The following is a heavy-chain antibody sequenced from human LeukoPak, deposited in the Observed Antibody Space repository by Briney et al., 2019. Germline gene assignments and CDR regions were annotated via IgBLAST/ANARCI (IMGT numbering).Heavy chain of an antibody. Sequence: ASVKVSCKASGYTFTGYYMHWVRQAPGQGPEWMGWINPNSGGTNYAQKFQGRVTMTRDTSISTAYMELSRLRSDDTAVYYCARSLRDGYNVQFDYWGQGTLVTVSS. CDR2: INPNSGGT. J-gene: IGHJ4*02. D-gene: IGHD5-24*01. CDR3: ARSLRDGYNVQFDY. CDR1: GYTFTGYY. V-gene: IGHV1-2*02.